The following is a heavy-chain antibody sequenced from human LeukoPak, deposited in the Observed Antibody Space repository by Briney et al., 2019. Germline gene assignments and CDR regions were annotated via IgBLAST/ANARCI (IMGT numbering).Heavy chain of an antibody. V-gene: IGHV4-34*01. CDR3: ARSRLAAVETYDY. J-gene: IGHJ4*02. CDR1: GGSFSGYY. CDR2: INHSGST. Sequence: PSETLSLTCAVYGGSFSGYYWSWIRQPPGKGLEWIREINHSGSTNYNPSLKSRVTISVDTSKNQFSLRLSSVTAADTAVYYCARSRLAAVETYDYWGQGTLVTVSS. D-gene: IGHD6-13*01.